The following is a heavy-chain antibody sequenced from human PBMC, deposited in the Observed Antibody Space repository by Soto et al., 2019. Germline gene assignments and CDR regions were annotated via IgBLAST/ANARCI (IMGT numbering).Heavy chain of an antibody. CDR3: ARDRGSYALEY. V-gene: IGHV1-18*01. CDR1: GYTFTSYG. CDR2: ISAYNGNT. J-gene: IGHJ4*02. Sequence: QVQLVQSGAEVKKPGASVKVSCKASGYTFTSYGISWVRQAPGQGLEWMGWISAYNGNTNYAQKLQGRVTMTTDTSTSRCDMGLRSMRSDDTAVYCCARDRGSYALEYWGKGPLVTVSS. D-gene: IGHD1-26*01.